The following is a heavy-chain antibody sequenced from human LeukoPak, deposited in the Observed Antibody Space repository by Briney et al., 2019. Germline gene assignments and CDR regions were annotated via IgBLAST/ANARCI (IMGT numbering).Heavy chain of an antibody. D-gene: IGHD6-19*01. J-gene: IGHJ4*02. CDR3: AREDRGWYPAY. CDR2: VSYDGSDQ. V-gene: IGHV3-30*04. CDR1: GFSFSTYA. Sequence: PGGSLRLSCAASGFSFSTYAMHWVRQAPGKGLEWVALVSYDGSDQYYADSEKGRFTISRDNRKNTLSLQMNSLRAEDAAVYYCAREDRGWYPAYWGQGTLVTVSS.